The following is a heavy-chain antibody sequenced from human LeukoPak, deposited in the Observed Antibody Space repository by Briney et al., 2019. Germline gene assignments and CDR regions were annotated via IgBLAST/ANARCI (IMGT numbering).Heavy chain of an antibody. V-gene: IGHV4-61*02. CDR3: ARGYTYGHGAMFDY. CDR1: GGSISGANLY. CDR2: VHCGGST. D-gene: IGHD5-18*01. Sequence: PSETLSLTCTVSGGSISGANLYWTWIRQPAGKGLEWIGRVHCGGSTDFNPSLKGRVLISLDTSKNQFSLRLSSVTAADTAVYYCARGYTYGHGAMFDYWGQGTLVTVSP. J-gene: IGHJ4*02.